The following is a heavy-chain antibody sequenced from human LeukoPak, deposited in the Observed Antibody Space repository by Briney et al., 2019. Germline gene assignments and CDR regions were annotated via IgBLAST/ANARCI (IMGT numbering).Heavy chain of an antibody. Sequence: GGSLRLSCVASGFTFSDYVMGWVRQAPGKGLEWVSGISDSGGRTYYRDSVKGRFTISRDNSKNTLYLQMNSLRAEDTAVYYCAKGSNYDFWSGARYFDYWGQGTLVTVSS. J-gene: IGHJ4*02. CDR2: ISDSGGRT. D-gene: IGHD3-3*01. CDR1: GFTFSDYV. CDR3: AKGSNYDFWSGARYFDY. V-gene: IGHV3-23*01.